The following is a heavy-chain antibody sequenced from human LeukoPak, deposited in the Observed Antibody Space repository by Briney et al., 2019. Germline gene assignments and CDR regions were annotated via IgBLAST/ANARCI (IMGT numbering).Heavy chain of an antibody. CDR1: GGSISSYY. V-gene: IGHV4-59*01. CDR2: IYYSGTT. J-gene: IGHJ3*02. Sequence: SETLSLTCTVSGGSISSYYWSWIRQPPGKGLEWIGYIYYSGTTKYNPSLKSRVTISVDTSKNQFSLKLSSVTAADTAVYYCARELLGYAFDIWGQGTMVTVSS. D-gene: IGHD2-15*01. CDR3: ARELLGYAFDI.